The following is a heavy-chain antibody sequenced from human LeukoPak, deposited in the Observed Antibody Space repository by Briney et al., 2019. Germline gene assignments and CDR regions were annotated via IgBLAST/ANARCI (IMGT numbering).Heavy chain of an antibody. CDR3: ARGDTRGYSYGSPTAYDY. CDR2: IIPIFGTA. Sequence: ASVKVACKASGGTFSSYAISWVRQAPGQGLEWMGGIIPIFGTANYAQKFQGRVTITADKSTSTAYMGMSSLRSEDTAVYYCARGDTRGYSYGSPTAYDYWGPGTLVTVSS. J-gene: IGHJ4*02. V-gene: IGHV1-69*06. D-gene: IGHD5-18*01. CDR1: GGTFSSYA.